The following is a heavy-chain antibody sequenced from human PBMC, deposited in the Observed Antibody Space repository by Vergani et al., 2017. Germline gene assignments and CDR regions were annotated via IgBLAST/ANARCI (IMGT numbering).Heavy chain of an antibody. CDR2: IKRDGTET. V-gene: IGHV3-7*01. D-gene: IGHD2-15*01. CDR3: ARISGGSAPYLHY. J-gene: IGHJ1*01. CDR1: GITFGDYY. Sequence: EVHLEESGGGLVQPGGSLRLSCAASGITFGDYYMAWIRLAPGKGLDWVASIKRDGTETFYVDSVKGRFTISRDNAKTTLYLQMNSLRDEDRGVYYCARISGGSAPYLHYWGQGTLVTVAS.